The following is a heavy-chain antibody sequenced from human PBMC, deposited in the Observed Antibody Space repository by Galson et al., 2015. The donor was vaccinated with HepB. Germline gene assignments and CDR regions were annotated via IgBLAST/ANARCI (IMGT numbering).Heavy chain of an antibody. CDR1: GFTFSSYW. D-gene: IGHD3-3*01. V-gene: IGHV3-74*01. CDR3: ARGGNYYDFWSGFKRVDY. J-gene: IGHJ4*02. CDR2: INSDGSST. Sequence: SLRLSCAASGFTFSSYWMHWVRQAPGKGLVWVSRINSDGSSTSYADSVKGRFTISRDNAKNTLYLQMNSLRAEDTAVYYCARGGNYYDFWSGFKRVDYWGQGTLVTVSS.